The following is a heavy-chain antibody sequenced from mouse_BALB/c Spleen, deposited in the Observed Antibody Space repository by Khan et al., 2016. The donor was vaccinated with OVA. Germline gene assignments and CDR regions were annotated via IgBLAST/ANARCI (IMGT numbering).Heavy chain of an antibody. CDR2: IWGDGST. CDR3: AKWVNSYYAMDY. Sequence: QVQLKQSGPGLVAPSQSLSITCTVSGFSLTRYGMNWIRQPPGKGLEWLGVIWGDGSTNYHSALISRLSISKDNSKSQVFLKLNSLQTDDTATYYCAKWVNSYYAMDYWGQGTSVTVSS. V-gene: IGHV2-3*01. D-gene: IGHD1-3*01. CDR1: GFSLTRYG. J-gene: IGHJ4*01.